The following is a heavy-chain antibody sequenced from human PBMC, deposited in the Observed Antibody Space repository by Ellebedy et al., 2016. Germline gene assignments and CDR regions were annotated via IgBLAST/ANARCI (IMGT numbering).Heavy chain of an antibody. CDR2: ILPGDSET. V-gene: IGHV5-51*01. Sequence: GESLKISCTASGFNFDIHWIAWVRQKPGKGLEWMGIILPGDSETRYNPSFQDHVTMSADRSASTAYLHWNSLKASDAAMYFCAKGLDHYGDYDFWGQGTLLTVSS. CDR1: GFNFDIHW. CDR3: AKGLDHYGDYDF. D-gene: IGHD4-17*01. J-gene: IGHJ5*01.